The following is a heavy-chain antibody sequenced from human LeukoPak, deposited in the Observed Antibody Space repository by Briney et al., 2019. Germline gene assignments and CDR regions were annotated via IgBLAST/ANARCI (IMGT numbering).Heavy chain of an antibody. CDR1: GFTFSSYS. Sequence: GGSLRLSCAASGFTFSSYSMNWVRQAPGKGLEWVSSISSSSSTIYYADSVKGRFTISRDNAKNSLYLQMNSLRAEDTAVYYCARVSSEDAFDIWGQGTMVTVSS. CDR2: ISSSSSTI. J-gene: IGHJ3*02. CDR3: ARVSSEDAFDI. D-gene: IGHD6-19*01. V-gene: IGHV3-48*01.